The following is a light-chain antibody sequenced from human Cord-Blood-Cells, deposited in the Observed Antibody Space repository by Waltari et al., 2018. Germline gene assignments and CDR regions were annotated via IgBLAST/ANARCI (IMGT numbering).Light chain of an antibody. V-gene: IGKV1-5*01. CDR2: DAS. CDR1: QSISSW. J-gene: IGKJ1*01. CDR3: QQYNGYWT. Sequence: DIQMTQSPSTLSASVGDRVTITCRASQSISSWLAWYQQKPGKAPKLLIYDASSLESGVPSRFSGSGSVTEFTLTISSLQPDDFATYYCQQYNGYWTFGQGTKVEIK.